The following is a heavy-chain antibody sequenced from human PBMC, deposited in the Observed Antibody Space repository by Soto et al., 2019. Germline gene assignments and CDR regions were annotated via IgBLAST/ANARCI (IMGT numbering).Heavy chain of an antibody. D-gene: IGHD3-3*01. J-gene: IGHJ5*02. CDR2: IYPGDSDT. CDR1: GYSFTSYW. Sequence: GESLKISCKGSGYSFTSYWIGWVRQMPGKGLEWMGIIYPGDSDTRYSPSFQGQVTISADKSISTAYLQWSSLKASDTAMYYCARSDLLNYDFWSGYFDHWGQGTLVTVSS. V-gene: IGHV5-51*01. CDR3: ARSDLLNYDFWSGYFDH.